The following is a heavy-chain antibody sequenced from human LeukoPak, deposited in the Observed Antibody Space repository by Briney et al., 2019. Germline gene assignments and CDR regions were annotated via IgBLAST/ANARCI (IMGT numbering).Heavy chain of an antibody. J-gene: IGHJ5*02. D-gene: IGHD3-16*02. V-gene: IGHV1-18*01. CDR3: ARSIMITFGGVIANWFDP. CDR2: ISAYNGNT. Sequence: ASVKVSCKASGYTFTSYGISWVRQAPGQGLEWMGWISAYNGNTNYAQKLQGRVTMTTDTSTSTAYMELRSLRSDDTAVYYCARSIMITFGGVIANWFDPWGQGTLVTVSS. CDR1: GYTFTSYG.